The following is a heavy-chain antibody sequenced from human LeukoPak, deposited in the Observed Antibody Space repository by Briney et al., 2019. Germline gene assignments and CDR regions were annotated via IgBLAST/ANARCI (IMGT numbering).Heavy chain of an antibody. CDR2: IIPIFGTA. CDR1: GYIFTDYG. J-gene: IGHJ3*02. V-gene: IGHV1-69*13. Sequence: SVKVSCKASGYIFTDYGISWVRQAPGQGLEWMGGIIPIFGTANYAQKFQGRVTITADESTSTAYMELSSLRSEDTAVYYCAGGYCSGGSCYRVGDAFDIWGQGTMVTVSS. D-gene: IGHD2-15*01. CDR3: AGGYCSGGSCYRVGDAFDI.